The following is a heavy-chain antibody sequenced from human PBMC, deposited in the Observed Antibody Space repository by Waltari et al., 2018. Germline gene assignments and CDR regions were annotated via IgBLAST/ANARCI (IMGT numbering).Heavy chain of an antibody. CDR3: ARDRESGTYFGYYYMDV. CDR1: GGTFSRFA. J-gene: IGHJ6*03. V-gene: IGHV1-69*04. D-gene: IGHD1-26*01. CDR2: IITTLGIS. Sequence: QVQLVQSGAEVKKPGSSVKVSCKASGGTFSRFAVIWVRQAPGQGLEWMGGIITTLGISHYAQNFQGRVTITADESTNTAYMELSSLRSEDTAVYYCARDRESGTYFGYYYMDVWGKGTTVTVSS.